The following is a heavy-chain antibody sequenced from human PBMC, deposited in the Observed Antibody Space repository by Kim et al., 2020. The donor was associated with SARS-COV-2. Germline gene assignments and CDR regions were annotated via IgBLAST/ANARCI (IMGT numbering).Heavy chain of an antibody. CDR1: GASISPSSYY. Sequence: SETLSLTCNVSGASISPSSYYWDWVRQPPGKGLEWIGSIYYTGTTHYNSSLESRVTISIDTSKNQFSLRLNSGTAADTAVYFCARMSPPLDYGGHSFDSWGQGKMVIVS. J-gene: IGHJ4*02. CDR3: ARMSPPLDYGGHSFDS. CDR2: IYYTGTT. D-gene: IGHD2-21*01. V-gene: IGHV4-39*01.